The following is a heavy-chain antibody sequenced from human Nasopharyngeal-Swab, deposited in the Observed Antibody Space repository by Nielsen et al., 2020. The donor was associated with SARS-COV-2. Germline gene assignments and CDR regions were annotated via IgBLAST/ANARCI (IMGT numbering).Heavy chain of an antibody. V-gene: IGHV3-48*02. Sequence: VRQAPGKGLEWVSYISSSSSTIYYADSVKGRFTISRDNAKNSLYLQMNSLRDEDTAAYYCATSPGSYLAYWGQGTLVTVSS. D-gene: IGHD1-26*01. CDR2: ISSSSSTI. CDR3: ATSPGSYLAY. J-gene: IGHJ4*02.